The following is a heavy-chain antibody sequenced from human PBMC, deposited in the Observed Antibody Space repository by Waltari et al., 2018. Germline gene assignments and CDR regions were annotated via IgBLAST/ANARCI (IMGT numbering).Heavy chain of an antibody. V-gene: IGHV3-23*01. D-gene: IGHD6-13*01. CDR3: AKDDSSDGFDI. CDR2: ISGSGGST. CDR1: GFPFSSPP. J-gene: IGHJ3*02. Sequence: EVQLLESGGGLVQPGGTLRLSCAASGFPFSSPPMSWVRQAPGKGLEWVSTISGSGGSTYYADSVKGRFTISRDNSKNTLYLQMSSLRAEDTAVYYCAKDDSSDGFDIWGQGTMVTVSS.